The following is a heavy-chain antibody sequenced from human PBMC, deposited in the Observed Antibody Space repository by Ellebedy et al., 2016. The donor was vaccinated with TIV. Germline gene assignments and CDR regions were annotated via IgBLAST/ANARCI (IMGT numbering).Heavy chain of an antibody. V-gene: IGHV3-53*01. CDR1: GFTVSNKY. Sequence: GESLKISCAVSGFTVSNKYMIWVRQAPGKGLEWLSVIYTVGDKYYADSVKGRFTVIRDNSENKLFLQLNSLRAEDTAVYYCATDPDGVYGETTAYWGRGTLVTVSS. D-gene: IGHD4-17*01. J-gene: IGHJ4*02. CDR3: ATDPDGVYGETTAY. CDR2: IYTVGDK.